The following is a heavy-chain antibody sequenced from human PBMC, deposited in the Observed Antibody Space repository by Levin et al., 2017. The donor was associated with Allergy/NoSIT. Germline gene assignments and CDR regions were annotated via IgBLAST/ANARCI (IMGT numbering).Heavy chain of an antibody. D-gene: IGHD2-8*02. CDR3: AKDSRSSGVNWFDP. J-gene: IGHJ5*02. CDR2: ISWNSGSI. Sequence: PGGSLRLSCAASGFTFDDYAMHWVRQAPGKGLEWVSGISWNSGSIGYADSVKGRFTISRDNAKNSLYLQMNSLRAEDTALYYCAKDSRSSGVNWFDPWGQGTLVTVSS. CDR1: GFTFDDYA. V-gene: IGHV3-9*01.